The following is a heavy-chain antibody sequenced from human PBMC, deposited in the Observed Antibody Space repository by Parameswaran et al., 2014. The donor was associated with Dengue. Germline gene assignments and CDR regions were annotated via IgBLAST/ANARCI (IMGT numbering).Heavy chain of an antibody. CDR2: IYPGDSDT. V-gene: IGHV5-51*01. CDR3: ARPRVAAAGIFGAFDI. Sequence: VRQMPGKGLEWMGIIYPGDSDTRYSPSFQGQVTVSADKSISTAYLQWSSLKASDTAMYYCARPRVAAAGIFGAFDIWGQGTMVTVSS. J-gene: IGHJ3*02. D-gene: IGHD6-13*01.